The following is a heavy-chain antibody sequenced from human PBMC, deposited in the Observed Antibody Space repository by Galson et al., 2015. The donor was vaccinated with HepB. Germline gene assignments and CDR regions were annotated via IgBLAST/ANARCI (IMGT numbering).Heavy chain of an antibody. Sequence: SLRLSCAASGFTFSRYGMHWVRQAPGRGLEWVAVIWYDGSNEKYADSVKGRFTISRDNSKNTLYLQMNSLRDEDTAVYYCAREPGGEIILPFGYWGQGTLVTVSS. J-gene: IGHJ4*02. CDR1: GFTFSRYG. V-gene: IGHV3-33*01. CDR3: AREPGGEIILPFGY. CDR2: IWYDGSNE. D-gene: IGHD3-3*01.